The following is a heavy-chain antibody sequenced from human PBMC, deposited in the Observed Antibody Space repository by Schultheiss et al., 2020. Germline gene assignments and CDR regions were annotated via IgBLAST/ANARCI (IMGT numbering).Heavy chain of an antibody. Sequence: SETLSLTFTVSGYSISSGYYWGWIRQPPGKGLEWIGSIYHSGSTYYNPSLKSRVTISVDTSKNQFSLKLSSVTAADTAVYYCANGGYCSSTSCYFDPWGQGTLVTVSS. V-gene: IGHV4-38-2*02. D-gene: IGHD2-2*01. CDR1: GYSISSGYY. J-gene: IGHJ5*02. CDR2: IYHSGST. CDR3: ANGGYCSSTSCYFDP.